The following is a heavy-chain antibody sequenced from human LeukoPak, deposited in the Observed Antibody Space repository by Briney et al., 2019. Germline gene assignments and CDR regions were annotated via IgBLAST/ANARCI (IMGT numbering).Heavy chain of an antibody. V-gene: IGHV5-51*01. D-gene: IGHD5-18*01. CDR3: ARQPGYSYGYNWFDP. CDR1: GYSFPMYW. J-gene: IGHJ5*02. Sequence: GESLRISCKGSGYSFPMYWIAWVRQMPGKGLEWMGIIYPGDSETRYSPSFQGQVTISADKSISTTYLQWSSLKASDTAMYYCARQPGYSYGYNWFDPWGQGTLVTVSS. CDR2: IYPGDSET.